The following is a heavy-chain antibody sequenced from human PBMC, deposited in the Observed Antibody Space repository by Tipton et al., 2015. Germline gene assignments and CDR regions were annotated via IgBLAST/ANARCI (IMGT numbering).Heavy chain of an antibody. Sequence: GLVKPSETLSLTCAISGYSISSDYYWGWIRQPPGKGLEWIGSISHSGNTYYNPSLKSRVTMSRDTSKNQFSLKLTSVTAADTAIYYCARGLLLWFGMSDYWGRGTLVTVSS. CDR3: ARGLLLWFGMSDY. CDR2: ISHSGNT. D-gene: IGHD3-10*01. J-gene: IGHJ4*02. CDR1: GYSISSDYY. V-gene: IGHV4-38-2*01.